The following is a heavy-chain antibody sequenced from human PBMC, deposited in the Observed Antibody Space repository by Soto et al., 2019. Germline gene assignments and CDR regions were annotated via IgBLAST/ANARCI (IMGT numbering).Heavy chain of an antibody. J-gene: IGHJ6*02. CDR1: GLTFSNYT. CDR2: ISRSSRNI. D-gene: IGHD6-19*01. V-gene: IGHV3-21*01. CDR3: ARDLKVAGTNSFYYYGMDV. Sequence: EVQLVESGGGLVKPGGSLTLSCAASGLTFSNYTMNWVRQAPGKGLEWVSSISRSSRNIYYADSVQGRFTISRDNAKNALYLHMNSLRAGDTAVYYCARDLKVAGTNSFYYYGMDVWGQGATVTVSS.